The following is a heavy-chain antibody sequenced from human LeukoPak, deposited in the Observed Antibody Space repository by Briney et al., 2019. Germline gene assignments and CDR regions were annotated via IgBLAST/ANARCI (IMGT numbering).Heavy chain of an antibody. CDR1: GFTFSSYS. CDR2: ISSSSSYI. J-gene: IGHJ4*02. D-gene: IGHD3-9*01. V-gene: IGHV3-21*01. CDR3: ARADFDWLLPDF. Sequence: PGGSLRLSCAASGFTFSSYSMNWVRQAPGRGLEWVSSISSSSSYIYYADSVKGRFTISRDNSKNTLYLQMDTLKAEDTAFYYCARADFDWLLPDFWGQGTLVTVSS.